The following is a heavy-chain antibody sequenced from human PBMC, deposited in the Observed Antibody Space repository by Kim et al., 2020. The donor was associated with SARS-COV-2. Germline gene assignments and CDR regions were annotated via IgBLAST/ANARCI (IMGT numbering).Heavy chain of an antibody. D-gene: IGHD2-21*01. CDR3: AKRSLIATTSVGVYYFDY. CDR1: GFTFGNHA. Sequence: GGSLRRSCVASGFTFGNHAMTWVRQAPGKGLEWVSSISGNTLTTHYADSVKGRFTISRDNSKNTVYLQANSLRVDDTAIYYCAKRSLIATTSVGVYYFDYWGQGTLIAVSP. V-gene: IGHV3-23*01. J-gene: IGHJ4*02. CDR2: ISGNTLTT.